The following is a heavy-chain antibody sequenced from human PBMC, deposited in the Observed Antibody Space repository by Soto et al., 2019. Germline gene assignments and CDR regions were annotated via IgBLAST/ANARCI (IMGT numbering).Heavy chain of an antibody. CDR1: GFTFSSYS. CDR2: ISSSSSTI. D-gene: IGHD4-17*01. CDR3: ARGSRGGDYGY. V-gene: IGHV3-48*01. Sequence: GGSLRLSCAASGFTFSSYSMNWVRQAPGKGLEWVSYISSSSSTIYYADSVKGRFTISRDNAKNSLYLQMNSLRAEDTAVYYCARGSRGGDYGYWGQGTLVTVS. J-gene: IGHJ4*02.